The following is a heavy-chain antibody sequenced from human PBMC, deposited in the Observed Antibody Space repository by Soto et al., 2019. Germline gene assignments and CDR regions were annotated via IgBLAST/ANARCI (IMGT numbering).Heavy chain of an antibody. CDR1: GYTFTNYG. CDR2: ISAYNGNT. J-gene: IGHJ4*02. CDR3: SRDYFDFWSGFFVPPPIDY. D-gene: IGHD3-3*01. Sequence: QVQLVQSGADVKKPGASVKVSCKASGYTFTNYGITSVRQAPGQGLEWMGWISAYNGNTNYAQKLQGRLTMTTDTSTSTAYMELRSLRSDDTAVYYCSRDYFDFWSGFFVPPPIDYWGQGTLVTVSS. V-gene: IGHV1-18*01.